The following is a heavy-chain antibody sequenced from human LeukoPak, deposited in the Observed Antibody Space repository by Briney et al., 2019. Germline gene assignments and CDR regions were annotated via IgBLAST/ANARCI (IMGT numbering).Heavy chain of an antibody. D-gene: IGHD3-10*01. V-gene: IGHV4-59*01. CDR2: IYYSGST. Sequence: SETLSLTCTVSGGSISSYYWSWLRQPPGKGLEWIGYIYYSGSTNYNPSLKSRVTISVDTSKNQFSLKLSSVTAADTAVYYCARIVSQRITMVRGVISWFDPWGQGTLVTVSS. CDR3: ARIVSQRITMVRGVISWFDP. CDR1: GGSISSYY. J-gene: IGHJ5*02.